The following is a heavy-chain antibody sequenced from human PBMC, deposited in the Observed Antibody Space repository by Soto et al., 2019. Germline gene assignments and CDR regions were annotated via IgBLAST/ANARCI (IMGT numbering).Heavy chain of an antibody. V-gene: IGHV3-30*18. CDR1: VFTFSSYG. Sequence: RWSLRLSCSASVFTFSSYGMHWFRQAPGKGLEWVAVISYDGSNKYYADSVKGRFTISRDNSKNTLYLQMNSLRAEDTAVYYCAKAGYSSSWGPDYWGQGTLVTVSS. CDR2: ISYDGSNK. J-gene: IGHJ4*02. CDR3: AKAGYSSSWGPDY. D-gene: IGHD6-13*01.